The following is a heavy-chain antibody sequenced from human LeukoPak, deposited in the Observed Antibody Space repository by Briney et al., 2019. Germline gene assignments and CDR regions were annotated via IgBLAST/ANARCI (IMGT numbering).Heavy chain of an antibody. CDR2: INPNSGGT. V-gene: IGHV1-2*02. CDR3: ARGRLAYYDSSGYYHTYYFDY. J-gene: IGHJ4*02. CDR1: GYTFTSYD. Sequence: ASVKVSCKASGYTFTSYDINWVRQATGQGLEWMGWINPNSGGTNYAQKFQGRVTMTRDTSISTAYMELSRLRSDDTAVYYCARGRLAYYDSSGYYHTYYFDYWGQGTLVTVSS. D-gene: IGHD3-22*01.